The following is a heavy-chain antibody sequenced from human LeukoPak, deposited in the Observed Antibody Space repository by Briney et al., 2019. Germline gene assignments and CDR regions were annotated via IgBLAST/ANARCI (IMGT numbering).Heavy chain of an antibody. CDR1: GFTFSSYS. CDR2: ISSSSSYI. D-gene: IGHD3-22*01. CDR3: ARESQEDSSVYYLDY. V-gene: IGHV3-21*01. Sequence: PGGSLRLSCAASGFTFSSYSMNWVRQAPGKGLEWVSSISSSSSYIYYADSVKGRFTISRDNAKNSLYLQMNSLRAEDTAVYYCARESQEDSSVYYLDYWGQGTLVTVSS. J-gene: IGHJ4*02.